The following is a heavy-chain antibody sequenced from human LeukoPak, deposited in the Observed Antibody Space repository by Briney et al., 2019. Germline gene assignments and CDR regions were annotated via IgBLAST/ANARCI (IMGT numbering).Heavy chain of an antibody. D-gene: IGHD2/OR15-2a*01. CDR3: ARSPEDFPPYFDRWFDS. CDR1: GFSFSNYV. CDR2: ISGSGGTT. V-gene: IGHV3-23*01. J-gene: IGHJ5*01. Sequence: QPGGSLRLSCAASGFSFSNYVMSWVRQAPGKGLECVSGISGSGGTTYNADSVKGRFTISRDNSKNTLYLQMNNLRAEDTALYFCARSPEDFPPYFDRWFDSWGQGILVTVSS.